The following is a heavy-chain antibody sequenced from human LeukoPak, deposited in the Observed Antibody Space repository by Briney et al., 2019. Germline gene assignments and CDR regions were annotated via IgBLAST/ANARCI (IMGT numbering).Heavy chain of an antibody. J-gene: IGHJ4*02. CDR1: GFTFSNYG. Sequence: GGSLRLSCAASGFTFSNYGMNWVRQAPGKGLEWVAVIWYDGNNKNYADSVKGRFTISRDNSKNTLYLQMNSLRAEDTAVYYCARDRGDGTQSPFYSWGQGTVVTVAS. D-gene: IGHD5-24*01. CDR2: IWYDGNNK. V-gene: IGHV3-33*01. CDR3: ARDRGDGTQSPFYS.